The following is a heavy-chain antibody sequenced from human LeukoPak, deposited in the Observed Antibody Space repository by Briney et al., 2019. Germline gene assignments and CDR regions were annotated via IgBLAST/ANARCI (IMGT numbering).Heavy chain of an antibody. CDR3: ARLDGSGWNFDS. V-gene: IGHV3-74*01. Sequence: PGGSLRLSCAASGFTFSSYSLNWVRQAPGKGLVWVSRIKRDGSSTSYADSVRGRFTISRDNAKSTLYLQMNSLRVEDTAVYYCARLDGSGWNFDSWGQGTLVTVSS. D-gene: IGHD6-19*01. J-gene: IGHJ4*02. CDR2: IKRDGSST. CDR1: GFTFSSYS.